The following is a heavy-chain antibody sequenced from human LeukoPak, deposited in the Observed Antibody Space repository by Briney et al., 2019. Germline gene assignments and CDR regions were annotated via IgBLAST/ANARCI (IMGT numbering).Heavy chain of an antibody. CDR3: AKVYSSGWYQAFDY. Sequence: GGSLRLSCAASGFTFSSYATSWVRQAPGKGLEWVSAISGSGGSTYYADSVKGRFTISRDNSKNTLYLQMNSLRAEDTAVYYCAKVYSSGWYQAFDYWGQGTLVTVSS. J-gene: IGHJ4*02. CDR2: ISGSGGST. V-gene: IGHV3-23*01. D-gene: IGHD6-19*01. CDR1: GFTFSSYA.